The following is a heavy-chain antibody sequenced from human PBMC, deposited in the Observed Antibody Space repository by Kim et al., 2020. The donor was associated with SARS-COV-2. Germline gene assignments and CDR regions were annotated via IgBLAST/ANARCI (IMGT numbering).Heavy chain of an antibody. J-gene: IGHJ4*02. Sequence: GGSLRLSCAASGFTFSSYWMHWVRQAPGKGLMWVSRINSDGSTTNYADSVKGRFTISRDNAKNTLYLQMNSLSAEDTAVYYCAWLGYDNYARQNPLTQGYWGQGTLVTVSS. D-gene: IGHD5-12*01. CDR3: AWLGYDNYARQNPLTQGY. CDR1: GFTFSSYW. V-gene: IGHV3-74*01. CDR2: INSDGSTT.